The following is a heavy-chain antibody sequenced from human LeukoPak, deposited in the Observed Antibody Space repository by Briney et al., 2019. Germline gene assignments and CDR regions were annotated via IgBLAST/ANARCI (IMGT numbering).Heavy chain of an antibody. D-gene: IGHD1-14*01. CDR3: ARGSDGIIDY. Sequence: PGGSLTLSCAASGFTFSSYDMHWVRQATGKGLEWVSAIGTAGDTYYPGSVKRRFTISTKNAKNSLYLQMNSLRAGDTAVYYCARGSDGIIDYWGQGTLVTVSS. CDR2: IGTAGDT. V-gene: IGHV3-13*01. CDR1: GFTFSSYD. J-gene: IGHJ4*02.